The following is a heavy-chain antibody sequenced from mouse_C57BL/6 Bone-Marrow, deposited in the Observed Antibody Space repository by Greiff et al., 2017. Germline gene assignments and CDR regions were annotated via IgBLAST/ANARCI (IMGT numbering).Heavy chain of an antibody. J-gene: IGHJ1*03. V-gene: IGHV1-64*01. CDR2: IHPNSGST. CDR3: APIYSNLFYWYFDV. Sequence: VQLQQPGAELVKPGASVKLSCKASGYTFTSYWMHWVKQRPGQGLEWIGMIHPNSGSTNYNEKFKSKATLTVDKSSSTAYMQLSSLTSEDSAVYYFAPIYSNLFYWYFDVWGTGTTVTVSS. CDR1: GYTFTSYW. D-gene: IGHD2-5*01.